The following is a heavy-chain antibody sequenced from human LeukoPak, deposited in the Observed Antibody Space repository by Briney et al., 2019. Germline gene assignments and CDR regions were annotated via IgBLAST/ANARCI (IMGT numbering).Heavy chain of an antibody. CDR1: GVSISSSNSD. CDR2: IYYSGNT. D-gene: IGHD3/OR15-3a*01. CDR3: ARQTGSGLFTLP. Sequence: PSETLSLTCTVSGVSISSSNSDWGWMRQPPGKGREGVGSIYYSGNTYYNAYVKRRVTISIASSKTQFSLMLSSVTAADTAVYYCARQTGSGLFTLPGGQGTLVTVSS. V-gene: IGHV4-39*01. J-gene: IGHJ4*02.